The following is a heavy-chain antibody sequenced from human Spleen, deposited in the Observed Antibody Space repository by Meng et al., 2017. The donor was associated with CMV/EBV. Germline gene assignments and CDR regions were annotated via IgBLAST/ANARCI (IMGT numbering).Heavy chain of an antibody. CDR1: GAPFNSYS. Sequence: SCKTSGAPFNSYSITWVRQAPGQGLEWVGGIIPVYGTTNYAQELQGRVTMTTDESTSTAYMDLSSLTSEDTAVYYCARDQAVGWYSYWGQGTLVTVSS. CDR2: IIPVYGTT. V-gene: IGHV1-69*05. D-gene: IGHD6-19*01. J-gene: IGHJ4*02. CDR3: ARDQAVGWYSY.